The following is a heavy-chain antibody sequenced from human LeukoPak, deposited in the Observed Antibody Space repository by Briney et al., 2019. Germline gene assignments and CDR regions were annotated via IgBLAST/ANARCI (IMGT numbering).Heavy chain of an antibody. CDR3: ARGSVLMVYAILDYYYYMDV. D-gene: IGHD2-8*01. V-gene: IGHV1-8*01. Sequence: ASVKVSCKASGYTFTSYDINWVRQATGQGLEWMGWMNPNSGNTGYAQKFQGRVTMTRNTSISTAYMELSSLRSEDTAVYYCARGSVLMVYAILDYYYYMDVWGKETTVTVSS. J-gene: IGHJ6*03. CDR1: GYTFTSYD. CDR2: MNPNSGNT.